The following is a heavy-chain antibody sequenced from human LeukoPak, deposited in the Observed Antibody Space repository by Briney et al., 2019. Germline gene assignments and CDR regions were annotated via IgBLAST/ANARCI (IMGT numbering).Heavy chain of an antibody. Sequence: GGSLRPSCAASGFIFSNVWMTWVRQAPGKGLEWVGRIKSKTHGGTMDYAAPVKGRFTISRDDSKSTLFLQVNDLKTEDTAMYYCTTLGYSGYAFNCWGQGTLVTVSS. V-gene: IGHV3-15*01. J-gene: IGHJ4*02. CDR1: GFIFSNVW. D-gene: IGHD3-22*01. CDR3: TTLGYSGYAFNC. CDR2: IKSKTHGGTM.